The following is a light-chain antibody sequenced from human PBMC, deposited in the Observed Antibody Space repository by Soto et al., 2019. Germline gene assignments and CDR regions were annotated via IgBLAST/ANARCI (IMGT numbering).Light chain of an antibody. Sequence: LLTQSPGTLALSPGARVTLSCGAGQFVSSTYLAWYQQKPGQAPSLLIYGASSRATGIPDRLSDSGSGTDFTLTISRLDPEDFAVYYCQQYGSSGTFGQGTKVDIK. CDR2: GAS. CDR1: QFVSSTY. J-gene: IGKJ1*01. CDR3: QQYGSSGT. V-gene: IGKV3-20*01.